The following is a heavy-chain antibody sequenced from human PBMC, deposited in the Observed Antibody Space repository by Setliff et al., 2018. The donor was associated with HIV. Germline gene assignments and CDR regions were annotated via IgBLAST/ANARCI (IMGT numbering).Heavy chain of an antibody. CDR1: GFTFSRHW. CDR3: ARCLNTEYWSGYSPFDY. D-gene: IGHD3-3*01. CDR2: IKDDGREE. V-gene: IGHV3-7*03. Sequence: GESLKISCAASGFTFSRHWMSWVRQAPGKGLEWVASIKDDGREEDYADSVKGRFTISRDNAKNSLFLQMDSLRAEDTAVYYCARCLNTEYWSGYSPFDYWGRGSLVTVSS. J-gene: IGHJ4*02.